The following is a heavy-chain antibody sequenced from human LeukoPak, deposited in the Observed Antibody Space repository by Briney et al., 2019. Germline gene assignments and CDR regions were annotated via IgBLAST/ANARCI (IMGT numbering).Heavy chain of an antibody. Sequence: GGSLRLSCAASGFTFSSYWMSWVRQAPGKGLEWVSVIYSSGNTYYADSVKGRFTISRDNSKNTLFLQMNSLRAEDTAVYYCARDATRDFAFDIWGQGTVVTVSS. CDR1: GFTFSSYW. CDR2: IYSSGNT. V-gene: IGHV3-53*01. J-gene: IGHJ3*02. CDR3: ARDATRDFAFDI. D-gene: IGHD1-1*01.